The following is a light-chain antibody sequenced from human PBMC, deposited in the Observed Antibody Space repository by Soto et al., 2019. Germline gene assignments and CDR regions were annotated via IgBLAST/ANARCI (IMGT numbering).Light chain of an antibody. V-gene: IGLV1-44*01. CDR2: SNN. CDR1: SSNIGSNT. Sequence: QSALTQPPSASGTPGQRVTISCSGSSSNIGSNTVNWYQQLPGTAPKLLIYSNNQRPSGVPDRFSGSKSGTSASLAISGLQSEDEADIYCAAWDDSLNGWVFGGGTKLTVL. J-gene: IGLJ3*02. CDR3: AAWDDSLNGWV.